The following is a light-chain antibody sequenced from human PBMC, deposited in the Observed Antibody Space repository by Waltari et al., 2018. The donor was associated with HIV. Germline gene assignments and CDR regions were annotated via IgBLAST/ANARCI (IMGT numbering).Light chain of an antibody. V-gene: IGLV1-40*01. CDR3: QSYDSSLSASV. Sequence: QSVLTQPRSGSGAPGQRVTRSCTGNNFNIGAGSDVHWYQQLPATVPKGGIYLNTNRPSRIPDRSSSSKSDTSAARAISGVQAEDEADYYCQSYDSSLSASVFGGVTKLTVV. CDR2: LNT. J-gene: IGLJ2*01. CDR1: NFNIGAGSD.